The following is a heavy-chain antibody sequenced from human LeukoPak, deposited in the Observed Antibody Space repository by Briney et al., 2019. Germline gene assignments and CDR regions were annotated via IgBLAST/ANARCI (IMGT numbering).Heavy chain of an antibody. CDR3: AKDPYYCANFPEYFQN. CDR2: ISGSGGKT. Sequence: GGSLRLSCAASGFNFRGYAMSWVRQAPGKGLEWVSTISGSGGKTYYADSVKGRFTISRDNSKNTLYLQVNSLRAEDTAVYYCAKDPYYCANFPEYFQNWGQGTLVTVSA. V-gene: IGHV3-23*01. J-gene: IGHJ1*01. CDR1: GFNFRGYA. D-gene: IGHD2/OR15-2a*01.